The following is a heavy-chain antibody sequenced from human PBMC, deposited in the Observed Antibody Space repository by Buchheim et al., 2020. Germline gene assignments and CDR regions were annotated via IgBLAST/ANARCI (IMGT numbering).Heavy chain of an antibody. J-gene: IGHJ5*02. Sequence: QVQLQESGPGLVKPSQTLSLTCTVSGGSISSGGYYWSWIRQHPGKGLEWIGYIYYSGSTYYNPSLKSRVTISVDTSKNQFSLKLSSVTAADTAVYYCARAGWGCSGGSCYPTNWFDPWGQRTL. CDR2: IYYSGST. CDR1: GGSISSGGYY. CDR3: ARAGWGCSGGSCYPTNWFDP. D-gene: IGHD2-15*01. V-gene: IGHV4-31*03.